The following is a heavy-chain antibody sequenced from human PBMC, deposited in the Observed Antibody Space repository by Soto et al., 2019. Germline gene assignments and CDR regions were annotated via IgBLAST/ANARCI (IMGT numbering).Heavy chain of an antibody. CDR1: GFTFSDSA. V-gene: IGHV3-73*01. Sequence: GGSLRLSCAASGFTFSDSAMHWVRQASGKGLEWVGRIRSKANSYATAYAASVKGRFTISRDDSKNTAYLQMNSLKTEDTAVYYCTRVPAYCGGDCYIDYWGQGTLVTVSS. CDR2: IRSKANSYAT. CDR3: TRVPAYCGGDCYIDY. D-gene: IGHD2-21*02. J-gene: IGHJ4*02.